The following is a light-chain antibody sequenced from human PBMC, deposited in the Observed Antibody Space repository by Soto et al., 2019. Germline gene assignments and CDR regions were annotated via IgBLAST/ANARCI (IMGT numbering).Light chain of an antibody. CDR3: SSYTSSSTSVV. V-gene: IGLV2-14*01. CDR2: DVS. Sequence: QSALTQPASVSGSPGQSITISCTGTSSDVGGYNYVSWYQQHPGKAPKLMIYDVSNRPSGVSNRFSGSKSGNTASLTISGLQAEDEADYYFSSYTSSSTSVVLGGGTKLTVL. J-gene: IGLJ2*01. CDR1: SSDVGGYNY.